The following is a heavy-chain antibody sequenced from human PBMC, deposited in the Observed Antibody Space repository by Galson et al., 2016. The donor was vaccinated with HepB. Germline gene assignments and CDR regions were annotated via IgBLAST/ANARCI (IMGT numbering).Heavy chain of an antibody. D-gene: IGHD1-26*01. CDR2: ISSSGSTI. J-gene: IGHJ4*02. CDR3: ATRLRAPAN. CDR1: GFTFSDYY. V-gene: IGHV3-11*01. Sequence: SLRLSCAASGFTFSDYYMNWIRQAPGKGLEWVSSISSSGSTIYYADSVKGRFIISRDNAKNSLYLQMNSLRAEDTAVYYCATRLRAPANWGQGAQVTVSS.